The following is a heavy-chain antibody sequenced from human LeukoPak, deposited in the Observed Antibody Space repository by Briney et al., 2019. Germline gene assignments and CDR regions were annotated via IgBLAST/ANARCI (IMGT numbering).Heavy chain of an antibody. CDR1: GFTFSSYE. Sequence: GGSLRLSCAASGFTFSSYEMNWVRQAPGKGLEWVSYISSSGSTIYYADSVKGRFTISRDNAKNSLYLQMNSLRAEDTAVYYCARGGVDSSSWYSLRALVDYWGQGTLVTVSS. D-gene: IGHD6-13*01. CDR2: ISSSGSTI. CDR3: ARGGVDSSSWYSLRALVDY. V-gene: IGHV3-48*03. J-gene: IGHJ4*02.